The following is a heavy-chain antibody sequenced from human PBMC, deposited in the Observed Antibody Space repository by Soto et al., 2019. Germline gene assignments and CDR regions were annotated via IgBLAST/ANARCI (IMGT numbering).Heavy chain of an antibody. V-gene: IGHV3-21*01. CDR3: ARGGYGSAEYYYYYYGMDV. CDR1: GFTFSSYS. Sequence: SGGSLRLSCAASGFTFSSYSMNWVRQALGKGLEWVSSISSSSSYIYYADSAKGRFTISRDNAKNSLYLQMNSLRAEDTAVYYCARGGYGSAEYYYYYYGMDVWGQGTTVTVSS. CDR2: ISSSSSYI. J-gene: IGHJ6*02. D-gene: IGHD3-10*01.